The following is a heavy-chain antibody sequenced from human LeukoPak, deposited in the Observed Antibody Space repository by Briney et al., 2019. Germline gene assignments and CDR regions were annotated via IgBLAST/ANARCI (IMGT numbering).Heavy chain of an antibody. Sequence: PSETLSLTCTVSGYSISSGYYWGWIRQPPGKGLEWIGSIYHSGSTYYNPSLKSRVTISVDTSKKQFSLKLSSVTAADTAVYYCAAEYDSSGYYYSWGQGTLVTVSS. V-gene: IGHV4-38-2*02. D-gene: IGHD3-22*01. CDR2: IYHSGST. CDR1: GYSISSGYY. CDR3: AAEYDSSGYYYS. J-gene: IGHJ4*02.